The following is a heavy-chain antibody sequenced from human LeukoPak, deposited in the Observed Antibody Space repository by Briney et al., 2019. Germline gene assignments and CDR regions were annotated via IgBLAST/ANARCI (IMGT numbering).Heavy chain of an antibody. CDR2: INHSGST. J-gene: IGHJ4*02. CDR3: ARVTYGSGSSPYYFDY. D-gene: IGHD3-10*01. V-gene: IGHV4-34*01. Sequence: ASETLSLTCAVYGGSFSGYYWSWIRQPPGKGLEWIGEINHSGSTYYSPSLKSRVTISVDTSKNQFSLKLSSVTAADTAVYYCARVTYGSGSSPYYFDYWGQGTLVTVSS. CDR1: GGSFSGYY.